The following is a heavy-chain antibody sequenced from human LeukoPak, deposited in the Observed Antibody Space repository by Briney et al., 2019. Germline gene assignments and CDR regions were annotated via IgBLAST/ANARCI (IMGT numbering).Heavy chain of an antibody. CDR2: ISGSGGST. V-gene: IGHV3-23*01. CDR1: GFTFSSYA. D-gene: IGHD3-22*01. Sequence: GGSLRLSCAASGFTFSSYAMSWVRQAPGKGLEWVSAISGSGGSTYYADSVKGRFTISRDNSKNTLSLQMNSLRAEDTAVYYCATYLNASSALDSWGQGTLVTVSS. CDR3: ATYLNASSALDS. J-gene: IGHJ4*02.